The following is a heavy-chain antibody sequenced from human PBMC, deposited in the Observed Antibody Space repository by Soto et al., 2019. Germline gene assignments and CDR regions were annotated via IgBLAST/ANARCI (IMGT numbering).Heavy chain of an antibody. CDR2: ISSSSSTI. J-gene: IGHJ3*02. D-gene: IGHD3-22*01. Sequence: GGSLRLSRPASGFTFSSYSMNWVRQAPGKGLEWVSYISSSSSTIYYADSVKGRFTISRDNAKNSLYLQMNSLRAEDTAVYYCARDQYYYDSSGYYRTFDIWGQGTMVTVSS. V-gene: IGHV3-48*01. CDR1: GFTFSSYS. CDR3: ARDQYYYDSSGYYRTFDI.